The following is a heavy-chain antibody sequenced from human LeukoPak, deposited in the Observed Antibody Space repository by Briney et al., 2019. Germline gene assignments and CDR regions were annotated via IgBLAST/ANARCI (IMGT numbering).Heavy chain of an antibody. Sequence: GGSLRLSCAASGFTFSSYPRSWVPQAPGKGLEWVSAIGGSGGSTYYADSVRGRFTISRDNSKNTLYLQMNSLRAEDTAVYYCAKARTNYYYDYGMDVWGKGTTVTVSS. V-gene: IGHV3-23*01. CDR1: GFTFSSYP. CDR2: IGGSGGST. CDR3: AKARTNYYYDYGMDV. J-gene: IGHJ6*04.